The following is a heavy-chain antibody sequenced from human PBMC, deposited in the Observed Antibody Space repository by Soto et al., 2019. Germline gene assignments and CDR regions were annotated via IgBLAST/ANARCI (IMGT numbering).Heavy chain of an antibody. CDR3: AKEFHSWNYFDY. J-gene: IGHJ4*02. CDR1: GFTFSSSG. Sequence: GGSLRLSCAGSGFTFSSSGMHWVRQAPGKGLEWVAVISYDGSNKFYADSVKGRFTISRDNFRNTLYLQMNSLRAEDTAVYYCAKEFHSWNYFDYWGQGTLVTVSS. D-gene: IGHD1-20*01. CDR2: ISYDGSNK. V-gene: IGHV3-30*18.